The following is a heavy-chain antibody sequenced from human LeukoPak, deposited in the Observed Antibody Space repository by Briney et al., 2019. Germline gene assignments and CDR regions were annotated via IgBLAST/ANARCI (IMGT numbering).Heavy chain of an antibody. CDR3: AKNSRSSGYYLDY. V-gene: IGHV3-23*01. D-gene: IGHD3-22*01. J-gene: IGHJ4*02. Sequence: GGSLRLSCAASGFTFSSFAMSWVRQAPGKGLEWVSTISGSGGSTSYADSVKGRFTISRDNSKNTLYLQMNSLRAEDTALYYCAKNSRSSGYYLDYWAQGTLVTVSS. CDR2: ISGSGGST. CDR1: GFTFSSFA.